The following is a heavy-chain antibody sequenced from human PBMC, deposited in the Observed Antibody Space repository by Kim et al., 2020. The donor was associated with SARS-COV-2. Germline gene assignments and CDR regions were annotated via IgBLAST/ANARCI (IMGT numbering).Heavy chain of an antibody. D-gene: IGHD3-22*01. CDR2: IYSDGDET. V-gene: IGHV3-23*03. CDR1: GFTFGSYA. J-gene: IGHJ4*02. CDR3: AKDGNYYESSGYYPED. Sequence: GGSLRLSCAASGFTFGSYAMSWVRQAPGKGLEWVSLIYSDGDETYYADSVQGRFTVSRDNSKNTLYLQMNSLRAEDTAIYFCAKDGNYYESSGYYPEDWGQGTLVTVS.